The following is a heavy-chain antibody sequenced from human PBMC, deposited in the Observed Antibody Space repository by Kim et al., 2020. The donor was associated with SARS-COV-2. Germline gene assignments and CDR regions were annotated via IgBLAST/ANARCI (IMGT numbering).Heavy chain of an antibody. V-gene: IGHV3-49*02. CDR3: TRDRRFVDY. CDR2: TT. Sequence: TTEYAASVKGRFTISRDDSKSIAYLQMNSLKTEDTAVYYCTRDRRFVDYWDQGTLVTVSS. J-gene: IGHJ4*02. D-gene: IGHD3-10*01.